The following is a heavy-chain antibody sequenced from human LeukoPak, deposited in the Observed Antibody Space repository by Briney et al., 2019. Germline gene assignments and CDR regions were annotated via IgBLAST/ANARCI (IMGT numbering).Heavy chain of an antibody. J-gene: IGHJ5*02. CDR3: ARSGDCSSTSCWFDP. D-gene: IGHD2-2*01. CDR2: ISSSSSYI. V-gene: IGHV3-21*01. CDR1: GFTFSSYS. Sequence: GGSLRLSCAASGFTFSSYSMNWVRQAPGKGLEWVSSISSSSSYIYYADSVKGRFTISRDNAKNSLYLQMNSLRAEETAVYYCARSGDCSSTSCWFDPWGQGTLVTVSS.